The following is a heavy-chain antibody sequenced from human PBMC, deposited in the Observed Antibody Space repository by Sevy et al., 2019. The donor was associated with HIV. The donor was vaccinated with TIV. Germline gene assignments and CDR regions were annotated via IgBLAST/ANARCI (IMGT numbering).Heavy chain of an antibody. Sequence: ASVKVSCKASGFTFTDYYIHWVRQAPGQGLEWMGWINANDGYTNYAQEFQGRVTMSRDTSISTAYMELSRLRSGDTAAYYCARLTVSVTETFYGLDVWGQGTTVTVSS. CDR1: GFTFTDYY. CDR2: INANDGYT. CDR3: ARLTVSVTETFYGLDV. V-gene: IGHV1-2*02. J-gene: IGHJ6*02. D-gene: IGHD2-21*02.